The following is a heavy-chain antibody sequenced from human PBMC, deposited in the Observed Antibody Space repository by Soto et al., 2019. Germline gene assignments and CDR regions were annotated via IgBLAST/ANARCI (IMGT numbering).Heavy chain of an antibody. CDR3: ARESAIAAAARMDV. CDR1: GFTFSSYA. J-gene: IGHJ6*02. V-gene: IGHV3-30-3*01. CDR2: ISYDGSNK. Sequence: GGSLRLSCAASGFTFSSYAMHWVRQAPGKGLEWVAVISYDGSNKYYADSVKGRFTISRDNSKNTLYLQMNSLRAEDTAVYYCARESAIAAAARMDVWGQGTTVTVSS. D-gene: IGHD6-13*01.